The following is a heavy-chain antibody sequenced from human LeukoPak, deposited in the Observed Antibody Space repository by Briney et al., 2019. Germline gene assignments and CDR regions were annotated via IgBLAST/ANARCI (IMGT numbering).Heavy chain of an antibody. Sequence: GGSLRLSCAASGFTLSTYTMNWVRQAPGKGLEWVSSISSSSNYIYYADSVKGRFTISRDDAKNSLSLQMNSLRAVDTAVYYCARSGIKMVRGVIIKSPYHMDVWGKGTTVTVSS. V-gene: IGHV3-21*01. CDR1: GFTLSTYT. CDR2: ISSSSNYI. J-gene: IGHJ6*03. CDR3: ARSGIKMVRGVIIKSPYHMDV. D-gene: IGHD3-10*01.